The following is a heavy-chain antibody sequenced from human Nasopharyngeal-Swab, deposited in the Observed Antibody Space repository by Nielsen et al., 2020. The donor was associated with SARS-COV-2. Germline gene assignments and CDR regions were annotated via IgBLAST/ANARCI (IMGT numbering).Heavy chain of an antibody. J-gene: IGHJ5*02. V-gene: IGHV3-30-3*01. D-gene: IGHD3-16*01. CDR2: ISYDGSNK. Sequence: GVSLKISCAASGFTFSSYAMHWVRQAPGKGLEWVAVISYDGSNKYYADSVKGRFTISRDNSKNTLYLQMNSLRAEDTAVYYCARDQGGLLDPWGQGTLVTVSS. CDR1: GFTFSSYA. CDR3: ARDQGGLLDP.